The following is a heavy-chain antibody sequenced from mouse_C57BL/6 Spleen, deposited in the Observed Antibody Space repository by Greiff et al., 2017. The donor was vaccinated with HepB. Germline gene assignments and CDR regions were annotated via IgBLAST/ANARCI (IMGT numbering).Heavy chain of an antibody. CDR3: ARWRGSSLYWYFDV. Sequence: QVQLQQPGTELVKPGASVKLSCKASGYTFTSYWMHWVKQRPGQGLEWIGNINPSNGGTNYNEKFKSKATLTVDKSSSTAYMQLSSLTSEDSAVYYCARWRGSSLYWYFDVWGTGTTVTVSS. V-gene: IGHV1-53*01. D-gene: IGHD1-1*01. J-gene: IGHJ1*03. CDR2: INPSNGGT. CDR1: GYTFTSYW.